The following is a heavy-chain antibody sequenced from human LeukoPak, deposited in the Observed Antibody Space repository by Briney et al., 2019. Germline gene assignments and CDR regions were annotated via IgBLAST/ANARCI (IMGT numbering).Heavy chain of an antibody. Sequence: GGSLRLSCAASGSGFAFAGAWMHWVRQVPGKGPGWVSLISADGIRTTYADSVKGRFTISRDNSKNTLYLQMNSLGAEDTAVYYCAKFAIRGPKSVDYWGQGALVTVSS. CDR3: AKFAIRGPKSVDY. V-gene: IGHV3-74*01. D-gene: IGHD5-12*01. CDR2: ISADGIRT. J-gene: IGHJ4*02. CDR1: GSGFAFAGAW.